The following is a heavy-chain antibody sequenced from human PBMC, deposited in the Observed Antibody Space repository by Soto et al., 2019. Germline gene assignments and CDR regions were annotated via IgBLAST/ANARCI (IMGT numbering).Heavy chain of an antibody. Sequence: QVQLVQSGAEVKKPGASVKVSCKASGDTFTDYYIHWVRQAPGQGLEWMRTVNPSGGHTTYAQHFLGRMTMTRDTSTSTRYMELTSLTSEDTAVYYCARGGHVVVVTAALDYWGQGTLVTVSS. J-gene: IGHJ4*02. CDR3: ARGGHVVVVTAALDY. CDR1: GDTFTDYY. D-gene: IGHD2-21*02. CDR2: VNPSGGHT. V-gene: IGHV1-46*01.